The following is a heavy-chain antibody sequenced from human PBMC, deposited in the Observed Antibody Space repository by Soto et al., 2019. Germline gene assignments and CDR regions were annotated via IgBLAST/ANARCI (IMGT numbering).Heavy chain of an antibody. D-gene: IGHD1-26*01. CDR1: GASIRSSDYY. V-gene: IGHV4-39*01. Sequence: SETLSLTCTVSGASIRSSDYYWAWIRQPPGKGLEWIGSIYYTGSTYYTPSLKSRVSISADTSKNRFSLKLTSVTAADTAVYHCVSGGRWETPQDYWGQGTLVTVSS. CDR2: IYYTGST. J-gene: IGHJ4*02. CDR3: VSGGRWETPQDY.